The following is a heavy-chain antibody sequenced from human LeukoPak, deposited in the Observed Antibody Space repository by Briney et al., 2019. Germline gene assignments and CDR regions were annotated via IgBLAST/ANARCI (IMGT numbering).Heavy chain of an antibody. CDR2: ISATSNYI. Sequence: GGSLRLSCAASGFTFSSYSMHGVRQAPGKGLEWVSSISATSNYIYYADSVKGRFTISRDNAKNSLYLQMNSLRAEDTAVYYWARDTGGYTFDDWGQGTLVTVSS. D-gene: IGHD5-18*01. CDR1: GFTFSSYS. V-gene: IGHV3-21*01. J-gene: IGHJ4*02. CDR3: ARDTGGYTFDD.